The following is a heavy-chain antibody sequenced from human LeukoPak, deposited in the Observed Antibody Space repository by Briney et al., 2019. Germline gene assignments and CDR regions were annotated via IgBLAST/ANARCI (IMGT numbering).Heavy chain of an antibody. CDR2: IYSGGST. D-gene: IGHD5-18*01. CDR3: AREGYSYGLDYFDY. Sequence: GGSLRLSCAASGFTVSSNYMSWVRQAPGQGLESGSVIYSGGSTYYADSVKGRFTISRDNSKNTLYLQMNSLRAEDTAVYYCAREGYSYGLDYFDYWGQGTLVTVSS. V-gene: IGHV3-53*01. J-gene: IGHJ4*02. CDR1: GFTVSSNY.